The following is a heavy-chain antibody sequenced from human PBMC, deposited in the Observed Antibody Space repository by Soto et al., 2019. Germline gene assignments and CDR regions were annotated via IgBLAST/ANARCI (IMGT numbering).Heavy chain of an antibody. Sequence: QVQLQESGPGLVKPSQTLSLTCTVSGGSISSGGYYWSWIRQHPGKGLEWIGYIYYSGSTYYHPSLKARVTISVDTSKNQFSLKLSSVTAADTAVYYCARGPDYDLWSGSDYFDYWGQGTLVTVSS. V-gene: IGHV4-31*03. D-gene: IGHD3-3*01. CDR1: GGSISSGGYY. CDR2: IYYSGST. CDR3: ARGPDYDLWSGSDYFDY. J-gene: IGHJ4*02.